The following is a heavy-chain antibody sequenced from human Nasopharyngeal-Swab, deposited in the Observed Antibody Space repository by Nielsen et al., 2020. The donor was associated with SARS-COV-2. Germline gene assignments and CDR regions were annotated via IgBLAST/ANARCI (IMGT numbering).Heavy chain of an antibody. D-gene: IGHD3-22*01. Sequence: VRQMPGKELEWVSYISSSSSTIYYADSVKGRFTISRDNAKNSLYLQMNSLRAEDTAVYYCARALHIYYYDSSGYFGDAFDIWGQGTMVTVSS. J-gene: IGHJ3*02. CDR3: ARALHIYYYDSSGYFGDAFDI. V-gene: IGHV3-48*01. CDR2: ISSSSSTI.